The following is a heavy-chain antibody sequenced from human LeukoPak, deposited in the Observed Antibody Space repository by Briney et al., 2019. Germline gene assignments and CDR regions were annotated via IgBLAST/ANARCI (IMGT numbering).Heavy chain of an antibody. CDR2: IYSGGST. V-gene: IGHV3-66*01. CDR1: GFTVSSNY. CDR3: ARVEVGGDYSKFDY. Sequence: GGSLRLSCAASGFTVSSNYMSWVRQAPGKGLEWVSVIYSGGSTYYADSVKGRFTISRDNAKNTVSLQMNSLRAEDTAVYYCARVEVGGDYSKFDYWGQGTLVTVSS. D-gene: IGHD2-21*01. J-gene: IGHJ4*02.